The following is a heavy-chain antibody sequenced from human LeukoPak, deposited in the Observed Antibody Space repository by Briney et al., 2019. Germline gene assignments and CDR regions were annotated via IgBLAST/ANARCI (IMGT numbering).Heavy chain of an antibody. CDR2: ISSSSSYI. D-gene: IGHD2-2*01. V-gene: IGHV3-21*01. CDR3: ARGFGCSSTSCYSRDQNLHY. J-gene: IGHJ4*02. CDR1: GFTFSSYS. Sequence: PGGSLRLSCAASGFTFSSYSMNWVRQAPGKGLEWVSSISSSSSYIYYADSVKGRFTISRDNAKNSLYLQMNSLRAEDTAVYYCARGFGCSSTSCYSRDQNLHYWGQGTLVTVSS.